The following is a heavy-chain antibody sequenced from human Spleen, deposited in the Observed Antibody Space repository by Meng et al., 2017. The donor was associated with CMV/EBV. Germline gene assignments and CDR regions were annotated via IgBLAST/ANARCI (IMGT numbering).Heavy chain of an antibody. Sequence: SETLSLTCAVYGGSFSGYYWSWIRQPPGKGLEWIGEINHSGSTNYNPSLKSRVTISVDTSKNQFSLKLSSVTAADTAVYYCARDGEIVVVPAAIPNWFDPWGQGTLVTVSS. V-gene: IGHV4-34*01. CDR2: INHSGST. CDR3: ARDGEIVVVPAAIPNWFDP. D-gene: IGHD2-2*01. J-gene: IGHJ5*02. CDR1: GGSFSGYY.